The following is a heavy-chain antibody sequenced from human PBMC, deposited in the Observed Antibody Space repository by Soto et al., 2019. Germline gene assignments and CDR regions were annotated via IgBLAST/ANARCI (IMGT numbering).Heavy chain of an antibody. Sequence: GGSLRLSCAASGFTFSSYSMNWVRQAPGKGLEWVSSISSSSSYIYYADSVKGRFTISRDNAKNSLYLQMNSLRAEDTAVYYCARFRSHYSSTFYGTDVGGQGTTVTVS. D-gene: IGHD6-13*01. CDR2: ISSSSSYI. V-gene: IGHV3-21*01. CDR3: ARFRSHYSSTFYGTDV. CDR1: GFTFSSYS. J-gene: IGHJ6*02.